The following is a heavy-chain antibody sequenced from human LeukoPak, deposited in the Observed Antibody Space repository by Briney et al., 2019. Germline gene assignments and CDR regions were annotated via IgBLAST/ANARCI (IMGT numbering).Heavy chain of an antibody. Sequence: SETLSLTCTVSGGSISSSSYYWGWIRQPPGKGLEWIGSIYYSGSTYYNPSLKSRVTISVDTSKNQFSLKLSSVTAADTAVYYCVQGFDWLGGAFDYWGQGTLVTVSS. D-gene: IGHD3-9*01. CDR2: IYYSGST. CDR1: GGSISSSSYY. CDR3: VQGFDWLGGAFDY. J-gene: IGHJ4*02. V-gene: IGHV4-39*07.